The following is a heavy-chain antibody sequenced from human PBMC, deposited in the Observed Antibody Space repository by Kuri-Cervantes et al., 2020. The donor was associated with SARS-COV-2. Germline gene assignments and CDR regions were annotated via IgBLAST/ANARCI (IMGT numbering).Heavy chain of an antibody. V-gene: IGHV4-34*01. CDR1: GGSISSYY. Sequence: SETLSLTCTVSGGSISSYYWSWIRQPPGKGLEWIGEINHSGSTNYNPSLKSRVTISVDTSKNQFSLKLSSVTAADTAVYYCARGGIYDSSGYYGYWGQGTLVTVSS. D-gene: IGHD3-22*01. CDR3: ARGGIYDSSGYYGY. CDR2: INHSGST. J-gene: IGHJ4*02.